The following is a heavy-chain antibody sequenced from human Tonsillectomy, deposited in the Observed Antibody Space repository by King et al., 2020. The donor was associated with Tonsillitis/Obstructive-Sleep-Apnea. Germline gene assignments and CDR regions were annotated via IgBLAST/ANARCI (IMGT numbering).Heavy chain of an antibody. CDR2: IKQDGSEK. J-gene: IGHJ4*02. V-gene: IGHV3-7*01. D-gene: IGHD3-16*01. CDR1: GFTFSFYW. Sequence: VQLVESGGGLVQSGGSLRLSCAASGFTFSFYWMSWVRQAPGKGLEWVANIKQDGSEKHYVDSVKGRFTISRDNAKNSLYLQLNSLRAEDTDVYYCARAGGHGLGFDYGGQGTLVTVSS. CDR3: ARAGGHGLGFDY.